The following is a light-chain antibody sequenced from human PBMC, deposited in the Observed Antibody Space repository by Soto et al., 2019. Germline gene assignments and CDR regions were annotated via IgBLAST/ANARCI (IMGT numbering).Light chain of an antibody. V-gene: IGLV2-8*01. J-gene: IGLJ2*01. CDR3: SSYAGSINSPVV. CDR1: SSDVGGYNY. Sequence: QSALTQPPSASGSPGQSVTISCTGTSSDVGGYNYVSWYQQHPGKTPKLMIYEVNKRPSGVPDRVSGSKSGNTASLTVSGLRAEDEADYYCSSYAGSINSPVVFGGGTKLTVL. CDR2: EVN.